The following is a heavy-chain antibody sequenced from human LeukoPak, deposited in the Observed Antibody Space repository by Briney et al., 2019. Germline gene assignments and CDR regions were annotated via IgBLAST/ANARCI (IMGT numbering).Heavy chain of an antibody. Sequence: SVKVSCKASGGTFSSYAISWVRQAPGQGLEWMGIINPSGGSTSYAQKFQGRVTITADESTSTAYMELSSLRSEDTAVYYCAGSDYYGSGSYYLYYFDYWGQGTLVTVSS. J-gene: IGHJ4*02. CDR2: INPSGGST. D-gene: IGHD3-10*01. CDR1: GGTFSSYA. V-gene: IGHV1-69*11. CDR3: AGSDYYGSGSYYLYYFDY.